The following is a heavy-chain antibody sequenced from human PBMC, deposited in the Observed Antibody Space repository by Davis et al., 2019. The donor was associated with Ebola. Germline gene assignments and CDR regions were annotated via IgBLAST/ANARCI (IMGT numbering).Heavy chain of an antibody. J-gene: IGHJ5*02. Sequence: CTFTFSNTIIHWVRPAPVEGLEWVAAMSFDGYSKYYAASVRGRFTISRDMSETTVSLQMNSLTTEDTAVYYCAAEAGTSGRCGWFDPWGQGTLVTVSS. D-gene: IGHD6-19*01. V-gene: IGHV3-30-3*01. CDR3: AAEAGTSGRCGWFDP. CDR2: MSFDGYSK. CDR1: TFTFSNTI.